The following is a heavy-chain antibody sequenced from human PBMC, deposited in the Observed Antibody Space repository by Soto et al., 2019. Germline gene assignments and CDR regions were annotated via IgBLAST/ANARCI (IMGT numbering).Heavy chain of an antibody. J-gene: IGHJ6*02. V-gene: IGHV1-69*13. D-gene: IGHD2-2*01. Sequence: ASVKVSCKASGGTFSSYAISWVRQAPGQGLEWMGGIIPIFGTANYAQKFQGRVTITADESTSTAYMELSSLRSEDTAVYYCARRCSSTSCYDGMYYYYGMDVWGQGTTVTVSS. CDR2: IIPIFGTA. CDR3: ARRCSSTSCYDGMYYYYGMDV. CDR1: GGTFSSYA.